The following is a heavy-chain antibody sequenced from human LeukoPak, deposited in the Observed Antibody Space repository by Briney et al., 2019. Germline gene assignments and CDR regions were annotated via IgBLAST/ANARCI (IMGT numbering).Heavy chain of an antibody. CDR3: ARGVGYYGGSYYFDY. CDR1: GFNFSNSW. Sequence: QTGGSLRLSCAASGFNFSNSWMHWVRQAPGKGLVWVSRINSDGTITTYADSVKGRFTTSRDHAKNTVHLQMNSPRAEDTAVYYCARGVGYYGGSYYFDYWGQGTLVTVSS. D-gene: IGHD3-22*01. V-gene: IGHV3-74*01. CDR2: INSDGTIT. J-gene: IGHJ4*02.